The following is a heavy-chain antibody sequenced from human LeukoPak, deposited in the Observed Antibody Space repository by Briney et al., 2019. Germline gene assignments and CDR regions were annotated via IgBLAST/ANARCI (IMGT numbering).Heavy chain of an antibody. D-gene: IGHD5-12*01. CDR3: ARHIAATGIEPYYYGMDV. CDR1: GGSFSGYY. V-gene: IGHV4-59*08. J-gene: IGHJ6*02. CDR2: IYYSGST. Sequence: PSETLSLTCAVYGGSFSGYYWSWIRQPPGEGLECIGYIYYSGSTNYNPSLKSRVTISVDTSKNQFSLKLSSVTAADTAVYYCARHIAATGIEPYYYGMDVWGQGTTVTVSS.